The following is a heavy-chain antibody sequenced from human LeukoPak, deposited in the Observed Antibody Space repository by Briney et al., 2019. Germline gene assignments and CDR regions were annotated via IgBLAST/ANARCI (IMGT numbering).Heavy chain of an antibody. CDR1: GFTVSSNY. CDR3: ATEVLAVADGVHAFDI. Sequence: GGSLRLSYAASGFTVSSNYMSWVRQAPGKGLEWVSVIYSGGSTYYADSVKGRFTISRDNSKNTLYLQMNSLRAEDTAEYYCATEVLAVADGVHAFDIWGQGTMVTVSS. J-gene: IGHJ3*02. D-gene: IGHD6-19*01. CDR2: IYSGGST. V-gene: IGHV3-53*01.